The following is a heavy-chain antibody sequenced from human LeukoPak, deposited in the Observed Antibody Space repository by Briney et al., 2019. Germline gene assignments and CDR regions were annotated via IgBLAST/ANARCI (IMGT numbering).Heavy chain of an antibody. J-gene: IGHJ4*02. CDR1: GFTFSSYA. Sequence: GGSLRLSCAASGFTFSSYAMHWVRQAPGKGLEWVAVISYDGSNKYYAGSVKGRFTISRDNSKNTLYLQMNSLRAEDTAVYCCASLHRGVILDYWGQGTLVTVSS. CDR3: ASLHRGVILDY. V-gene: IGHV3-30-3*01. CDR2: ISYDGSNK. D-gene: IGHD3-10*01.